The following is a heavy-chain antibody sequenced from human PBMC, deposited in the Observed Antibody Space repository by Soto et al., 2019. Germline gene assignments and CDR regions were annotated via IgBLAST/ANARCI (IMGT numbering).Heavy chain of an antibody. CDR2: ISSSGDST. D-gene: IGHD2-2*01. CDR3: AKNGYCSGRSCYAPFDP. CDR1: GFTFSTYA. Sequence: GGSLRLSCAASGFTFSTYAMSWVRQAPGKGLDWVSSISSSGDSTKYADSVKGRFTISRDNSKNTLYLQMNNPRAADTAIYYCAKNGYCSGRSCYAPFDPWGQGTLVTVSS. J-gene: IGHJ5*02. V-gene: IGHV3-23*01.